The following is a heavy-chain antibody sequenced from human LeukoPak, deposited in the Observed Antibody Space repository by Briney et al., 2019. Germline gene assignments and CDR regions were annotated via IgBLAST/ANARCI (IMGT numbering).Heavy chain of an antibody. J-gene: IGHJ4*02. CDR2: ISFDEIKK. CDR1: GFTFRNYG. V-gene: IGHV3-30*04. Sequence: PGGSLRLSCAASGFTFRNYGMHWVRQAPGKGLEWVALISFDEIKKNYGDSVEGRFTISRDNSKSTLSLQVNSLRAEDTAIYYCATYRQVLLPFESWGQGTLVTVSS. CDR3: ATYRQVLLPFES. D-gene: IGHD2-8*02.